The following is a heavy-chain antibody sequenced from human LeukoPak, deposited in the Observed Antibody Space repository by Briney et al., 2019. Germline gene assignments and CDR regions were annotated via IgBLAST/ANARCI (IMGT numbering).Heavy chain of an antibody. J-gene: IGHJ6*02. CDR1: GFTFNSYG. Sequence: GGSLRLSCAASGFTFNSYGMHWVRQAPGKGLEWVAVISYDGSNKYYADSVKGRFTISRDNSKNTLYLQMNSLRAEDTAVYYCAKDVLDSTRGDVWGQGTTVTVSS. CDR3: AKDVLDSTRGDV. V-gene: IGHV3-30*18. D-gene: IGHD3-22*01. CDR2: ISYDGSNK.